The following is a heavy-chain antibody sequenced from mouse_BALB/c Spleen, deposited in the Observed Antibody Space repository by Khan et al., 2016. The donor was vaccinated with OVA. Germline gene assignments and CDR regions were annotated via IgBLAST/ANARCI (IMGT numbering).Heavy chain of an antibody. D-gene: IGHD1-1*01. CDR3: GRSVTITTVVATDFDY. V-gene: IGHV3-2*02. J-gene: IGHJ2*01. CDR2: LSYSGRT. Sequence: EVQLQESGPGLVKPSQSLSLTCTVTGYSITSDYAWNWLRQFPGNKLEWMAYLSYSGRTSYNPSLKSRLSNPRDTSKDQFFLQLNSVTTEDTATYYCGRSVTITTVVATDFDYWGQGTTLTVSS. CDR1: GYSITSDYA.